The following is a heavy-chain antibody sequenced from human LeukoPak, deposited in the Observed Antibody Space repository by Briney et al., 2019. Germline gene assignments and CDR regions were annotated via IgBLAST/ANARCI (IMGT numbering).Heavy chain of an antibody. V-gene: IGHV1-69*05. J-gene: IGHJ5*02. CDR3: ARVIAARPWWFDP. Sequence: SVKVPCKAFGGTFSSYAISWVRQAPGQGLEWMGGIIPIFGTANYAQKFQGRVTITTDESTSTAYMELSSLRSEDTAVYYCARVIAARPWWFDPWGQGTLVTVSS. CDR1: GGTFSSYA. CDR2: IIPIFGTA. D-gene: IGHD6-6*01.